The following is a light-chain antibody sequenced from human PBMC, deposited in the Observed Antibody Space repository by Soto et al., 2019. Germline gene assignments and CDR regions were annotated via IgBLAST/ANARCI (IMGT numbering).Light chain of an antibody. CDR3: QSYDSSNVV. J-gene: IGLJ2*01. V-gene: IGLV6-57*04. CDR1: SGSIASNY. CDR2: EDN. Sequence: NFMLTQPHSVSESPVKTVTISCTRSSGSIASNYVQWYQQRPGSAPTTVIYEDNQRPSGVPDRFSGSIDSSSNSASLTISGLKTEDEADYYCQSYDSSNVVFGGGTQLNFL.